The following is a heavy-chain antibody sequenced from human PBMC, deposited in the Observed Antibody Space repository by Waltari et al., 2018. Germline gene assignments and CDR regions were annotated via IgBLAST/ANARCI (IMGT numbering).Heavy chain of an antibody. CDR2: INHSGST. Sequence: QVQLQQWGAGLLKPSETLSLTCAVYGGSFSGYYWSWIRQPPGKGLEWIGEINHSGSTNYNPSLKSRVTISVDTSKNQFSLKLSSVTAADTAVYYCARWADIVVVPAVQSAFDIWGQGTMVTVSS. J-gene: IGHJ3*02. CDR3: ARWADIVVVPAVQSAFDI. CDR1: GGSFSGYY. D-gene: IGHD2-2*01. V-gene: IGHV4-34*01.